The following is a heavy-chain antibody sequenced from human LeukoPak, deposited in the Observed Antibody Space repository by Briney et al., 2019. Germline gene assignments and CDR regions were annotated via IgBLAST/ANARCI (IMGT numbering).Heavy chain of an antibody. J-gene: IGHJ4*02. CDR1: GFPFSRYS. CDR2: ITSSSSNK. CDR3: ARDPPSRGTRYFDY. D-gene: IGHD3-16*01. Sequence: GGSLRLSCAASGFPFSRYSMNWVRQAPGEGPEWVSSITSSSSNKDYVDSVRGRFTVSRDNAKNSLYLQMDSLRVEDTAVYYCARDPPSRGTRYFDYWGQGILVTVSS. V-gene: IGHV3-21*01.